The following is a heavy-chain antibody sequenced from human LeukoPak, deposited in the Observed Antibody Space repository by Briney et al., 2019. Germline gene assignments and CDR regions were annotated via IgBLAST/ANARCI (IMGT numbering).Heavy chain of an antibody. J-gene: IGHJ4*02. Sequence: GESLKISCKGSGYSFTSYWIGWVRQMPGKGLECMGIIYPGDSDTRYSPSFQGQVTISADKSISTAYLQWSSLKASDTAMYYCARLDDSSGYYLTPFDYWGQGTLVTVSS. V-gene: IGHV5-51*01. CDR1: GYSFTSYW. CDR3: ARLDDSSGYYLTPFDY. D-gene: IGHD3-22*01. CDR2: IYPGDSDT.